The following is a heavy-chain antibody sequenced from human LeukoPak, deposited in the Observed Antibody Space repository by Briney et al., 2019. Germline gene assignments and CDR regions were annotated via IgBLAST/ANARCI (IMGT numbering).Heavy chain of an antibody. J-gene: IGHJ6*03. CDR3: ARASPGYSRYMDI. Sequence: TSETLSLTCAVYGGSFSGYYRSWIRQPPGKGLEWIGEINHSGSTNYNPSLKSRVTISVDTSKNQFSLKLSSVTAADTAVYYCARASPGYSRYMDIWGKGTTVTVSS. V-gene: IGHV4-34*01. CDR2: INHSGST. D-gene: IGHD6-13*01. CDR1: GGSFSGYY.